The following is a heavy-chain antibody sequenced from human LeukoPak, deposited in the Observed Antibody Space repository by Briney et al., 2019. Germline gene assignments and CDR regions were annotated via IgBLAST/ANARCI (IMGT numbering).Heavy chain of an antibody. J-gene: IGHJ4*02. D-gene: IGHD4-17*01. CDR3: AREPSNYGDHYFDY. CDR1: GFTFSSYN. CDR2: ISTSNNYI. Sequence: GGSLRLSCVGSGFTFSSYNMNWVRQAPGKGLVWVSSISTSNNYIYYADSVTGRFTISRDNAKNSLYLQMNSLRAEDTAVYYCAREPSNYGDHYFDYWGQGTLVTVSS. V-gene: IGHV3-21*01.